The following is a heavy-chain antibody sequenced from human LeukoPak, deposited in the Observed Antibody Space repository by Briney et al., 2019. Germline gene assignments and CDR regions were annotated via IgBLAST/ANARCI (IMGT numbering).Heavy chain of an antibody. J-gene: IGHJ6*03. D-gene: IGHD2-15*01. V-gene: IGHV3-21*01. Sequence: GGSLRLSSAASGFTFSSYSMNWVRQAPGKGLEWVSSISSSSSYIYYADSVKGRFTISRDNAKNSLYLQMNSLRAEDTAVYYCAREGGYCSGGSCYDTYYYYYYMDVWGKGTTVTVSS. CDR1: GFTFSSYS. CDR3: AREGGYCSGGSCYDTYYYYYYMDV. CDR2: ISSSSSYI.